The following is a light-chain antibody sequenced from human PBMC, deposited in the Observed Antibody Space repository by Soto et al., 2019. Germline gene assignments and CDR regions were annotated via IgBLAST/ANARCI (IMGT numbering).Light chain of an antibody. CDR3: QQLNSYPWT. Sequence: IQLTQSQSSLSASVGDRVTITCRASQGISSYLAWYQQKPGKAPKLLIYAASTLQSGVPSRFSGSGSGTDFTLTISSLQPEDFATYYCQQLNSYPWTFGQGTKVDI. CDR2: AAS. V-gene: IGKV1-9*01. J-gene: IGKJ1*01. CDR1: QGISSY.